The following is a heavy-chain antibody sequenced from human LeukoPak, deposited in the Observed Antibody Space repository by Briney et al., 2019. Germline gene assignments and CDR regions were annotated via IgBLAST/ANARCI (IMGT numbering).Heavy chain of an antibody. CDR1: GFTFSSYA. D-gene: IGHD1-1*01. Sequence: GSLRLSCAASGFTFSSYAMSWVRQAPGKGLEWIGEINHSGSTNYNLSLKSRVTVSVDTSKNLFSLKVSSVTAADTAVYYCARGGTWPVNHDYWGQGTLVTVSS. V-gene: IGHV4-34*01. J-gene: IGHJ4*02. CDR3: ARGGTWPVNHDY. CDR2: INHSGST.